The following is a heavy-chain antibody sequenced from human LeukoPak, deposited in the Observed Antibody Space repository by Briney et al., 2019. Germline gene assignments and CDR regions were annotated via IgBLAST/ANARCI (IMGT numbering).Heavy chain of an antibody. D-gene: IGHD3-3*01. Sequence: GGSLRLSCAVSGVTVSTNYMGWVRQAPGKGLEWVSVIYADGGGGGTYYADSVKGRFTISRDNSKSTLYLQMNSLRAEDTAVYHCAKTLRDLEWLTGELDVWGQGTAVTVSS. V-gene: IGHV3-53*01. CDR1: GVTVSTNY. J-gene: IGHJ6*02. CDR3: AKTLRDLEWLTGELDV. CDR2: IYADGGGGGT.